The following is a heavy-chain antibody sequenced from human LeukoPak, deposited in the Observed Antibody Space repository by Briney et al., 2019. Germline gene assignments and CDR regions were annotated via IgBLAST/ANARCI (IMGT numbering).Heavy chain of an antibody. CDR3: ARDAMVRGVLIDY. D-gene: IGHD3-10*01. CDR2: ISSSSSYI. V-gene: IGHV3-21*01. Sequence: GGSLRLSCAASGFTFGTYSMNWVRQAPGKGLEWVSSISSSSSYIYYADSVKGRFTISRDNAKNSLFLQMSSLRAEDTAVYYCARDAMVRGVLIDYWGHGTLVTVSS. J-gene: IGHJ4*01. CDR1: GFTFGTYS.